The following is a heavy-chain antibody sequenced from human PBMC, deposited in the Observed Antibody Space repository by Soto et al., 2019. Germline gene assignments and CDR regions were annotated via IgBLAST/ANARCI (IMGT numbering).Heavy chain of an antibody. CDR3: AREGYYDSSGSLDY. D-gene: IGHD3-22*01. CDR1: VGTFSSYT. CDR2: IIPILGIA. J-gene: IGHJ4*02. V-gene: IGHV1-69*08. Sequence: QVQLVQSGAEVKKPGSSVKVSCKASVGTFSSYTISWVRQAPGQGLEWMGRIIPILGIANYAQKFQGRVTITADKSTSTAYMELSSLRSEDTAVYYCAREGYYDSSGSLDYWGQGTLVTVSS.